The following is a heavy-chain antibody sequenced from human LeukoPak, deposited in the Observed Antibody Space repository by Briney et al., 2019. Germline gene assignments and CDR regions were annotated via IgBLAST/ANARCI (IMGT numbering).Heavy chain of an antibody. Sequence: ASVKVSCKVSGYTLTELYMHWVRQAPGKGLEWMGGFDPEDGETIYAQKFQGRVTMTEDTSTDTAYMELSSLRSEDTAVYYCATVLTDSSGWYYFDYWGQGTLVTVSS. CDR3: ATVLTDSSGWYYFDY. V-gene: IGHV1-24*01. J-gene: IGHJ4*02. CDR2: FDPEDGET. CDR1: GYTLTELY. D-gene: IGHD6-19*01.